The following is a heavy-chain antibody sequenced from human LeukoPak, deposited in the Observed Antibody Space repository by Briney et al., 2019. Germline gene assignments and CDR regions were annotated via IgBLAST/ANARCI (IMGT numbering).Heavy chain of an antibody. Sequence: PGGSLRLSCATSGFSFSTYWMSWVRQAPGRGLEWVANVNQGGTERYVDSVKGRFTISRDNAKNSLYLQMNSLRAEDTAIYYCVREDSYSSGRYGPDYWGQGTLVTVSS. CDR2: VNQGGTER. CDR3: VREDSYSSGRYGPDY. D-gene: IGHD6-19*01. CDR1: GFSFSTYW. V-gene: IGHV3-7*05. J-gene: IGHJ4*02.